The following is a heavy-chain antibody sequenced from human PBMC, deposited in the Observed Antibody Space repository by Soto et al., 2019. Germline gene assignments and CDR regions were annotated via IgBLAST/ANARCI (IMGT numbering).Heavy chain of an antibody. J-gene: IGHJ4*02. D-gene: IGHD6-19*01. CDR2: ISFYNGHT. CDR1: GDTVTKYG. V-gene: IGHV1-18*01. Sequence: QVQLVQSGGEVKKPGASVKVSCKASGDTVTKYGISWVRQAPGQGLEWLGWISFYNGHTNYALKLXXRXXFTTDTSTNTASMELRSLTSDDTAVYYCASATSIAVAGKETWGQGTLVTVSS. CDR3: ASATSIAVAGKET.